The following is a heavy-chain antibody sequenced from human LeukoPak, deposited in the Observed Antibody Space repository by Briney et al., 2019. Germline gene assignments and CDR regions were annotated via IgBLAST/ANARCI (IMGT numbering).Heavy chain of an antibody. D-gene: IGHD5-12*01. CDR2: INHSGST. CDR3: ARTLGGSPFDY. V-gene: IGHV4-34*01. Sequence: SETLSLTCAVYGGSFSGYYWSWIRQPPGKGLEWIGEINHSGSTNYNPSLKSRVTISVDTSKNQFSLKLSSVTAADTAVDYCARTLGGSPFDYWGQGTLVTVSS. J-gene: IGHJ4*02. CDR1: GGSFSGYY.